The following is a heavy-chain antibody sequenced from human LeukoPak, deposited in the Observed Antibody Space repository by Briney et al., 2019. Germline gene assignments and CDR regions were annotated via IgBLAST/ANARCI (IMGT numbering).Heavy chain of an antibody. V-gene: IGHV4-59*01. J-gene: IGHJ4*02. CDR1: GGSISSYY. D-gene: IGHD3-22*01. CDR3: ARGSDTRGYYYPNY. CDR2: IYYSGST. Sequence: SETLSLTCTVSGGSISSYYWSWIRQPPGKGLEWIGYIYYSGSTNYNPSLKSRVTISVDTSKNQFSLKLSSVTAADTAVYYCARGSDTRGYYYPNYWGQGTLATVSS.